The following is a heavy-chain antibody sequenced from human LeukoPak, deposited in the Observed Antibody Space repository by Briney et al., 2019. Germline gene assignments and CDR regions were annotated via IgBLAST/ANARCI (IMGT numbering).Heavy chain of an antibody. Sequence: SETLSLTCTVSGYSISSGYYWGWIRQPPGKGLEWIGRIYHSGSTYYNPSLKSRVTISVDTSKNQFSLKLSSVTAADTAVYYCARSYRRGNPKWVYFDYWGQGTLVTVSS. D-gene: IGHD4-23*01. J-gene: IGHJ4*02. CDR3: ARSYRRGNPKWVYFDY. V-gene: IGHV4-38-2*02. CDR2: IYHSGST. CDR1: GYSISSGYY.